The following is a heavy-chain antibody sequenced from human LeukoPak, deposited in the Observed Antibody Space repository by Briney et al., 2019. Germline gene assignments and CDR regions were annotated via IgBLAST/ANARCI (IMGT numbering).Heavy chain of an antibody. Sequence: GGSLRLSCAASGFTFSSYAMHWVRQAPGKGLEWVAVISYDGSNKYYADSVKGRFTISRDNSKNTLYLQMNSLRAEDTAVYYCATNPLYYDILTGTIFDYWGQGTLVTVPS. D-gene: IGHD3-9*01. V-gene: IGHV3-30*04. CDR2: ISYDGSNK. J-gene: IGHJ4*02. CDR1: GFTFSSYA. CDR3: ATNPLYYDILTGTIFDY.